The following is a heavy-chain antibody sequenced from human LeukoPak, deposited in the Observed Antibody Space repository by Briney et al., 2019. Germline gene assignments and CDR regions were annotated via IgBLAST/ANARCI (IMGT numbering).Heavy chain of an antibody. Sequence: GGSLRLSCAASGFTFDDYAMHWVWQAPGKGLEWVSGISWNSGSIGYADSVKGRFTISRDNAKNSLYLQMNSLRAEDTALYYCAKDIGYSSSWSFDYWGQGTLVTVSS. CDR3: AKDIGYSSSWSFDY. J-gene: IGHJ4*02. CDR1: GFTFDDYA. CDR2: ISWNSGSI. V-gene: IGHV3-9*01. D-gene: IGHD6-13*01.